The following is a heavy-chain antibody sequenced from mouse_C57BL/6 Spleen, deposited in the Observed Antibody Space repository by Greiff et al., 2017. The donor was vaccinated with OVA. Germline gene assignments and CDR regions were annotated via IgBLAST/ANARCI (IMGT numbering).Heavy chain of an antibody. CDR1: GFSLTSYG. Sequence: VHLVESGPGLVQPSQSLSITCTVSGFSLTSYGVHWVRQSPGKGLEWLGVIWSGGSTDYNAAFISRLSISKDNSKSQVFFKMNSLQADDTAIYYCARPPVYYGSSEGYFDVWGTGTTVTVSS. V-gene: IGHV2-2*01. CDR3: ARPPVYYGSSEGYFDV. D-gene: IGHD1-1*01. CDR2: IWSGGST. J-gene: IGHJ1*03.